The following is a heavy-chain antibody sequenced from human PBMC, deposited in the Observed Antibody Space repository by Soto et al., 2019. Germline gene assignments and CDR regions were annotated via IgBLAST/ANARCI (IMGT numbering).Heavy chain of an antibody. V-gene: IGHV3-11*05. J-gene: IGHJ4*02. CDR3: ARDLYGDYYFDY. CDR1: GFTFSDYY. CDR2: ISSSGDYT. D-gene: IGHD4-17*01. Sequence: GGSLRLSCAASGFTFSDYYMSWIRQAPGKGLEWVSYISSSGDYTNFADSVKGRFTISRDNAKNSLYLQMSSLRAEDTAVYYCARDLYGDYYFDYWGQGTLVTVSS.